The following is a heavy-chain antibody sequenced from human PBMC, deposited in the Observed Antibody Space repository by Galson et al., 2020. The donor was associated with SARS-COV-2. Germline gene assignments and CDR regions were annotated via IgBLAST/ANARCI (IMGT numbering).Heavy chain of an antibody. CDR2: ISSSSSRYT. CDR1: GFTFSDYY. CDR3: ARGDFWSGYYTDY. V-gene: IGHV3-11*04. J-gene: IGHJ4*02. Sequence: GGSLRLSCAASGFTFSDYYMSWIRQAPGKGLEWVSYISSSSSRYTYYADSVKGRFTISRDNAKNLLYLQMNSLSAEDTAVYYCARGDFWSGYYTDYWGQGTLVTVSS. D-gene: IGHD3-3*01.